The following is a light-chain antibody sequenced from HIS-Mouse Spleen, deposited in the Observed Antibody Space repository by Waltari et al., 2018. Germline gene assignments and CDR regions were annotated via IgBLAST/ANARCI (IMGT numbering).Light chain of an antibody. J-gene: IGKJ1*01. CDR1: QGISSY. Sequence: DIQLTQSPSFLSASVGDRVTLTCRARQGISSYLPWYQQKPGKAPKLLIYAATTLQSGVPSRFSGSGSGTEFTLTISSLQPEDFATYYCQQLNSYPPTFGQGTKVEIK. CDR2: AAT. CDR3: QQLNSYPPT. V-gene: IGKV1-9*01.